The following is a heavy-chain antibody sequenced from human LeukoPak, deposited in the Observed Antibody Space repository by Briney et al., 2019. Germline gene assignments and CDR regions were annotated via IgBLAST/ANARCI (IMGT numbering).Heavy chain of an antibody. CDR2: ISGSGGST. J-gene: IGHJ4*02. D-gene: IGHD6-19*01. CDR1: GFTFSSYA. CDR3: AKDRNSSGWYFPPD. Sequence: PGGSLRLSCAASGFTFSSYAMHWVRQAPGKGLEWVSAISGSGGSTYYADSVKGRFTISRDNSKNTLFVQMNSLRAEDTAVYYCAKDRNSSGWYFPPDWGQGTLVTVSS. V-gene: IGHV3-23*01.